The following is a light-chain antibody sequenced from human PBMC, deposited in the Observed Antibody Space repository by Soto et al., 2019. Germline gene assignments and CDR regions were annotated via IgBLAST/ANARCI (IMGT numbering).Light chain of an antibody. CDR3: QQYNNWPLYT. Sequence: DIVMTQSPATQSVSPGERATLSCRASQSVSTNLAWYQQKPGQAPRLLIYGASTRATASPARFSGSGSGTEFTLTISSLQSEDFAVYYCQQYNNWPLYTFGQGTKLEIK. J-gene: IGKJ2*01. CDR1: QSVSTN. CDR2: GAS. V-gene: IGKV3-15*01.